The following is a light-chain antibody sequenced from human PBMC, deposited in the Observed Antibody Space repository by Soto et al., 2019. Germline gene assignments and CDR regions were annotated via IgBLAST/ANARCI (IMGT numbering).Light chain of an antibody. CDR1: QSVSSN. CDR2: GAS. J-gene: IGKJ1*01. Sequence: EIVMTQSPATLSVSPGERATLSCRASQSVSSNLAWYQQKPGQAPRLLIYGASTRATGTPARFSGSGSGTEFTLTISSLQSEDFAVYYCQQYNNWPPWTFGQGNKVE. V-gene: IGKV3-15*01. CDR3: QQYNNWPPWT.